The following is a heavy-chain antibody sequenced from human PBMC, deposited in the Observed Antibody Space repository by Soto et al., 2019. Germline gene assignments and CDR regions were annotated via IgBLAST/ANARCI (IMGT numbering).Heavy chain of an antibody. CDR1: GYSFTRAP. CDR3: ARNFNQKYYFDY. V-gene: IGHV1-58*01. CDR2: IVVGRGNT. Sequence: SLKRPCKASGYSFTRAPVRWLRMARGQRLEWLGWIVVGRGNTNYAQKVQERATITRDMSTSTAYMDLSSLRSEDTAVYYCARNFNQKYYFDYCGQGTLVTVSS. J-gene: IGHJ4*02.